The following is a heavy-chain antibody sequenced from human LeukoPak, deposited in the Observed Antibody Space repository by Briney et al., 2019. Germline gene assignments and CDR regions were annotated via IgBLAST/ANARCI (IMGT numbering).Heavy chain of an antibody. J-gene: IGHJ4*02. CDR1: GFTFSSYS. CDR2: ISSSSSHI. D-gene: IGHD3-9*01. CDR3: ARRGGTNSRYDILTGYCRYYFDY. V-gene: IGHV3-21*01. Sequence: PGGSLRLSCAASGFTFSSYSMNWLRQAPGKGLEWVSSISSSSSHIYYADSVKGRFTIPRDNAKSSLYLQMSRLGAEDTAVYYCARRGGTNSRYDILTGYCRYYFDYWGQGTLVTVSS.